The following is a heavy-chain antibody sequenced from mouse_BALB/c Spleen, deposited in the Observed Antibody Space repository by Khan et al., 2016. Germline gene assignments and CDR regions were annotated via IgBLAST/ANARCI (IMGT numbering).Heavy chain of an antibody. D-gene: IGHD4-1*01. V-gene: IGHV14-3*02. CDR1: GFNIKDTY. CDR2: IDPANGNT. CDR3: ARSSWEWFAY. Sequence: EVELVESGAELVKPGASVKLSCTASGFNIKDTYMHWVKQRPEQGLEWIGRIDPANGNTKYDQKFQGKATITAETSSNTAYLQLSSLTSENTAVYYCARSSWEWFAYWGQGTLVTVSA. J-gene: IGHJ3*01.